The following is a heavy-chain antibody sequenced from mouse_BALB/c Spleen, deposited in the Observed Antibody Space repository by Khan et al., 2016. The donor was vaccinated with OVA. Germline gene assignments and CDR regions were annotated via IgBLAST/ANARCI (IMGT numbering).Heavy chain of an antibody. J-gene: IGHJ2*01. Sequence: QVQLKQSGAELAKPGASVKMSCKASGYTFTTYWIHWVKQRPGQGLEWIGYINPTSGYTDYNDKFKDRATLSADKSSSTAYMQLNSLTSEDSAVYYCKRDRIDYWGQGTTLTVSS. CDR1: GYTFTTYW. CDR3: KRDRIDY. CDR2: INPTSGYT. V-gene: IGHV1-7*01.